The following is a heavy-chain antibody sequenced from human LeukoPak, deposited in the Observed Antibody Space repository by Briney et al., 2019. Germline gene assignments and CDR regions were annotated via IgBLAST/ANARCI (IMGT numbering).Heavy chain of an antibody. J-gene: IGHJ4*02. CDR1: GFTFSTYS. D-gene: IGHD1-1*01. CDR3: ARDVSAVGGLERPATLGY. CDR2: ISSSSRYI. V-gene: IGHV3-21*01. Sequence: GGSLRLSCSASGFTFSTYSMNWVRQAPGKGLEWVSSISSSSRYIYYADSVKGRFTISRDKSKNTLYLQMNSLRPEDTAVYYCARDVSAVGGLERPATLGYWGQGTLVTVSS.